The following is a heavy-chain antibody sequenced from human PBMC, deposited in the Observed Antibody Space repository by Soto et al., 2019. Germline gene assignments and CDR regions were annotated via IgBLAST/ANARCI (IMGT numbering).Heavy chain of an antibody. J-gene: IGHJ4*02. CDR3: ARERAMATGGNGNPDFDY. CDR2: INPSGGTT. V-gene: IGHV1-46*01. Sequence: ASVKVSCKASGYTFTSYYIHWVRQAPGQGLEWMGIINPSGGTTSNAQKFQGRVTMTRDTSTSTVYMELSSLRSEDTAVYHCARERAMATGGNGNPDFDYWGQGTLVTVSS. D-gene: IGHD5-12*01. CDR1: GYTFTSYY.